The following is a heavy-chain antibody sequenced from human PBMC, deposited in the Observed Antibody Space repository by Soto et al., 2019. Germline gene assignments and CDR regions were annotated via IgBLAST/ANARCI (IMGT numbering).Heavy chain of an antibody. J-gene: IGHJ4*02. V-gene: IGHV3-23*01. CDR3: AKVGRDIVATMEHFDY. CDR2: ISGSGGST. D-gene: IGHD5-12*01. Sequence: PGGSLRLSCAASGFTFSSYAMSWVRQAPGKGLEWVSAISGSGGSTYYADSVKGRFTISRDNSKNTLYLQMNSLRAEDTAVYYCAKVGRDIVATMEHFDYWGQGTLVTVSS. CDR1: GFTFSSYA.